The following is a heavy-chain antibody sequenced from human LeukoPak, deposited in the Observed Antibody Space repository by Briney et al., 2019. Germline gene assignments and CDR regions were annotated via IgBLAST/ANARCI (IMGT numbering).Heavy chain of an antibody. V-gene: IGHV4-59*01. D-gene: IGHD6-19*01. Sequence: SETLSLTCTVSGGSISSYYWSWIRQPPGKGLEWIGYIYYSGSTNYNPSLKSRVTISVDTSKNQFSLKLSSVTAADTAVYYCARDRGSSGWYSRVTPRYWYFDLWGRGTLVTVSS. CDR1: GGSISSYY. J-gene: IGHJ2*01. CDR2: IYYSGST. CDR3: ARDRGSSGWYSRVTPRYWYFDL.